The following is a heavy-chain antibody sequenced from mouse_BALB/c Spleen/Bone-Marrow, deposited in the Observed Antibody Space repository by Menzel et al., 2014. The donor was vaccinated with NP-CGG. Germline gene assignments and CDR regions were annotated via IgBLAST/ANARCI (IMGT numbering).Heavy chain of an antibody. D-gene: IGHD2-14*01. CDR1: GFIFSDYY. V-gene: IGHV5-4*02. Sequence: EVQLQQSGGGLVKPGGSLKLSCAASGFIFSDYYMYWVRQTPEKGLEWVATISDGGSYTSYPDSVKGRFTVSRDNAKNNLYLQMSSLKSEDTAFYYCARTYRPYALDYWGQGSSVTVSS. CDR2: ISDGGSYT. J-gene: IGHJ4*01. CDR3: ARTYRPYALDY.